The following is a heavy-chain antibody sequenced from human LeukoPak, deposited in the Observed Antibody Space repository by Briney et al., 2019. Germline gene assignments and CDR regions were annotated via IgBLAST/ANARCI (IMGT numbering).Heavy chain of an antibody. Sequence: ASLKGSCKASRYTFTSYDINWVREATGQRLEWMGWMKPNSGITGYAQKFQGSVTITRNTSLSTPYIRLSSLRSQNTALYFFATGPIMLNWGQGTLVTVSS. CDR1: RYTFTSYD. CDR3: ATGPIMLN. CDR2: MKPNSGIT. D-gene: IGHD2-8*01. J-gene: IGHJ4*02. V-gene: IGHV1-8*03.